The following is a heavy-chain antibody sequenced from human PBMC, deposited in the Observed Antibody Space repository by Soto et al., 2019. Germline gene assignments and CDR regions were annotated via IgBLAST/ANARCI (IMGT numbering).Heavy chain of an antibody. Sequence: QVQLVQSGAEVKKPGASVRVACKTSGYNFIDYVISWVRQAPGQGLEWVGWISASNGDSNLAQKVQGRVTMTTDTSTSTVYMELRSLTSDHSAVYCCARAATTTEKYYYFMDVWGKGTTVTVSS. CDR3: ARAATTTEKYYYFMDV. CDR2: ISASNGDS. CDR1: GYNFIDYV. J-gene: IGHJ6*03. V-gene: IGHV1-18*01. D-gene: IGHD1-26*01.